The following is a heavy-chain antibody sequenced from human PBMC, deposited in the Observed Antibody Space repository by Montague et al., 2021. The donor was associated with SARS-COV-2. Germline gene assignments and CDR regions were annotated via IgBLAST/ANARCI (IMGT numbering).Heavy chain of an antibody. CDR2: IFYTGST. Sequence: LVKPTQTLTLTCTFSGFSLSTSGVGVGWIRQPPGKGPEWIGTIFYTGSTYYNPSLKSRVTMSVDTSRNQFSLKLSSVTAADTAIYYCARHTSAWYDYFEDWGQGTLVTVSS. J-gene: IGHJ4*02. CDR3: ARHTSAWYDYFED. D-gene: IGHD6-19*01. V-gene: IGHV4-39*01. CDR1: GFSLSTSGVG.